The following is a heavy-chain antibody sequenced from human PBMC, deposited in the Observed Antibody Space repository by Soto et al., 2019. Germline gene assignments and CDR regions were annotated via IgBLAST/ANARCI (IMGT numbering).Heavy chain of an antibody. CDR2: VSPPFRTS. Sequence: QVQLVQSGAEVKKPGSSVKVSCKTSGVSFNNNGIGWVRQAPGHGLEWMGGVSPPFRTSNYARKFQGRISITADASTGTVNMGLSSLTSEDTAQYYCARVLYYGSGSYSPYGMDVWGQGTTVTVSS. V-gene: IGHV1-69*01. CDR1: GVSFNNNG. CDR3: ARVLYYGSGSYSPYGMDV. J-gene: IGHJ6*02. D-gene: IGHD3-10*01.